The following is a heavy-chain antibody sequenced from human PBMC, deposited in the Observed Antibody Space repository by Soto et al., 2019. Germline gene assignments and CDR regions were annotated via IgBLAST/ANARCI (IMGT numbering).Heavy chain of an antibody. CDR1: GFTVSSNY. CDR2: IYSGGST. J-gene: IGHJ4*02. D-gene: IGHD6-13*01. V-gene: IGHV3-66*01. CDR3: ARVGSSWYGNY. Sequence: GGSLRLSCAASGFTVSSNYMSWVRQAPGKGLEWVSVIYSGGSTYYADSVKGRFTISRDNSKNTLYLQMNSLRAEDTAVYYCARVGSSWYGNYWGQGTLVTVSS.